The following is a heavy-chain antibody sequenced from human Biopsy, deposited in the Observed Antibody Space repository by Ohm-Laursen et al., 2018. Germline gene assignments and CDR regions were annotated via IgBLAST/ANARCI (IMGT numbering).Heavy chain of an antibody. Sequence: ASVKVSCKPSGGTFTNYAISWVRQAPGHGLEWMGGIIPIFGTANYAQKFQGRVTITADESTRTAYMELSSLRSDDTAVYYCARDALGGGSYRFCYWGQGSLVTVSS. J-gene: IGHJ4*02. V-gene: IGHV1-69*13. CDR3: ARDALGGGSYRFCY. CDR2: IIPIFGTA. CDR1: GGTFTNYA. D-gene: IGHD1-26*01.